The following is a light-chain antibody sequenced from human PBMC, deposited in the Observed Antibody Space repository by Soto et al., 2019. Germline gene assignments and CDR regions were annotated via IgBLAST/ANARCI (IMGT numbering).Light chain of an antibody. J-gene: IGKJ5*01. V-gene: IGKV1-6*01. CDR3: GQEYRYPIT. CDR2: RAS. Sequence: IQMTQSPWSLSASVGGRGTIACPASQIISTYLNCYQQKPGTAPSLRISRASSAKSGVPPRLSGSGFGTDFTLTISSLQPKDFATSDCGQEYRYPITLGQGNDWRL. CDR1: QIISTY.